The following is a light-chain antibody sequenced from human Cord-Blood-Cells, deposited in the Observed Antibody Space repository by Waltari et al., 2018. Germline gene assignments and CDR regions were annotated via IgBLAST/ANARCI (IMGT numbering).Light chain of an antibody. V-gene: IGLV2-14*01. Sequence: SALTQPASVSGSPGQSITISCTGTSSDVGGYNYVSWDQQHPGKAPKRRIYDVSKRPSGVSNRFSGSKSGNTASLTISGLQAEDEADYYCSSYTSSSTPVVFGGGTKLTVL. CDR1: SSDVGGYNY. CDR3: SSYTSSSTPVV. CDR2: DVS. J-gene: IGLJ2*01.